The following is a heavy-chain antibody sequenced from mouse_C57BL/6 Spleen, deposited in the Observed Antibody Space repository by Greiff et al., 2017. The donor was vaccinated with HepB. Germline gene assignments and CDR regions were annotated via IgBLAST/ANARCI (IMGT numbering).Heavy chain of an antibody. D-gene: IGHD2-3*01. J-gene: IGHJ3*01. CDR1: GFTFSDYG. CDR2: ISSGSSTI. CDR3: ARIYDGYSAWFAY. Sequence: DVKLVESGGGLVKPGGSLKLSCAASGFTFSDYGMHWVRQAPEKGLEWVAYISSGSSTIYYADTVKGRFTISRDNAKNTLFLQMTSLRSEDTAMYYCARIYDGYSAWFAYWGQGTLVTVSA. V-gene: IGHV5-17*01.